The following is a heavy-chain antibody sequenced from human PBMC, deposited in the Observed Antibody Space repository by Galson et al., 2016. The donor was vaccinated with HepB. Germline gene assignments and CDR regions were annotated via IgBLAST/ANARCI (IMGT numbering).Heavy chain of an antibody. J-gene: IGHJ6*02. D-gene: IGHD2-2*02. CDR3: AKDEGFYNGMDF. CDR1: GASVSSASHY. Sequence: SQTLSLTCTVSGASVSSASHYWTWVRQPTGRGLEWFGYISDRESTNYNTSLKGRVTISLDRSNNQFSLRLNSVIAADTAVYYCAKDEGFYNGMDFWGQGTTVTVSS. CDR2: ISDREST. V-gene: IGHV4-61*01.